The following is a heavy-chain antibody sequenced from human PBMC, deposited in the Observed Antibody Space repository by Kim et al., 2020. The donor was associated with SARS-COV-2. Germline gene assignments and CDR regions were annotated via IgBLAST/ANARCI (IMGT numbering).Heavy chain of an antibody. CDR3: ARRTVANRFYYYLDV. Sequence: PSLESRVAISVDTSKNPFSLKLTSVTAADTAVYYCARRTVANRFYYYLDVWGKGTTVIVS. V-gene: IGHV4-4*09. J-gene: IGHJ6*03. D-gene: IGHD6-19*01.